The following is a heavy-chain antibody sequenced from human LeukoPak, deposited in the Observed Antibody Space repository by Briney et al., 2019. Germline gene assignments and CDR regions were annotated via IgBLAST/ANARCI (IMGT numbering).Heavy chain of an antibody. CDR3: AKVRQVGYYGSGSYSHYFDY. CDR2: ISGSGGST. V-gene: IGHV3-23*01. J-gene: IGHJ4*02. D-gene: IGHD3-10*01. Sequence: PGGSLRLSCAASGFTFSSCAMSWVRQAPGKGLEWVSAISGSGGSTYYADSVKGRFTISRDNSKNTLYLQMNSLRAEDTAVYYCAKVRQVGYYGSGSYSHYFDYWGQGTLVTVSS. CDR1: GFTFSSCA.